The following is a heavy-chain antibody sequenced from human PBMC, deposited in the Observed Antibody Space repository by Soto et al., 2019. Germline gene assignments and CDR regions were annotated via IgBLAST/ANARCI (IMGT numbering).Heavy chain of an antibody. CDR1: GGSIRSGGYS. Sequence: SETLSLTCAVSGGSIRSGGYSWSWIRQPPGKGLEWIGYIYHSGSTYNNPSLKSRVTISVDTSKNQFSLKLISMTAADTAVYYCARHLVSSGDSYFDYWGQGTLVPVSS. D-gene: IGHD3-10*01. CDR2: IYHSGST. J-gene: IGHJ4*02. CDR3: ARHLVSSGDSYFDY. V-gene: IGHV4-30-2*03.